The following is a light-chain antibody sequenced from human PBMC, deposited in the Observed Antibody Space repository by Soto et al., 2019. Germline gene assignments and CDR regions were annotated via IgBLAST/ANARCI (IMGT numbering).Light chain of an antibody. CDR2: EVS. Sequence: QSVLTQPASVSGSPGQSITISFTGTSSDVGSYNLVSWYQQHPGKAPKLMIYEVSKGPSGVSNRFSGSKSGNTASLTISGLQAEDEADYYCCSYAGSSTFYVFGTGTKVTVL. J-gene: IGLJ1*01. CDR3: CSYAGSSTFYV. V-gene: IGLV2-23*02. CDR1: SSDVGSYNL.